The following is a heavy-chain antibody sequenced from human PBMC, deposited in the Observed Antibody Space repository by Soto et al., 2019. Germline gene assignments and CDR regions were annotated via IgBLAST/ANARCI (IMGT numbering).Heavy chain of an antibody. CDR1: GGSISSGGYY. V-gene: IGHV4-31*03. Sequence: SETLSLTCTVSGGSISSGGYYWSWIRQHPGKGLEWIGYIYYSGSTYYNPSLESRVTISVDTSKSQFSLKLSSVTAADTAVYYCASLSAGYYYDSSGYYFDYRGKGTLVTVSS. CDR3: ASLSAGYYYDSSGYYFDY. J-gene: IGHJ4*02. CDR2: IYYSGST. D-gene: IGHD3-22*01.